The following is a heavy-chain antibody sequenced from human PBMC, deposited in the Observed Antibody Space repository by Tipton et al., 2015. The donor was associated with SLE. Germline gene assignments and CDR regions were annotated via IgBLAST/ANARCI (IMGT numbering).Heavy chain of an antibody. J-gene: IGHJ4*02. CDR1: GGSISSYY. D-gene: IGHD6-13*01. CDR2: IYYSGST. Sequence: TLSLTCTVSGGSISSYYWSWIRQPPGKGLEWIGYIYYSGSTYYNPSLKSRVTISVDTSKNQFSLKLSSVTAADTAVYYCARRSWSFDYWGQGTLVTVSS. V-gene: IGHV4-59*12. CDR3: ARRSWSFDY.